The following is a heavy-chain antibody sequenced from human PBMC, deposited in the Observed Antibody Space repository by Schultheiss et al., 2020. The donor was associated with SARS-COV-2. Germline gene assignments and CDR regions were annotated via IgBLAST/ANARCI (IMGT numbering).Heavy chain of an antibody. CDR1: GGSISSSSYY. CDR3: ARDRGVEQWLPPEVWFDP. CDR2: IYYSGST. D-gene: IGHD1/OR15-1a*01. Sequence: SETLSLTCTVSGGSISSSSYYWGWIRQSPGKGLEWIGSIYYSGSTYYKPSLKSRVTISVDTSKNQFSLNLRSVTAADTAVYYCARDRGVEQWLPPEVWFDPWGQGTLVTVSS. J-gene: IGHJ5*02. V-gene: IGHV4-39*07.